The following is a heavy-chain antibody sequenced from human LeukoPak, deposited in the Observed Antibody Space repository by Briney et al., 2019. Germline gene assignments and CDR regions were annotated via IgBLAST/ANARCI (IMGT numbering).Heavy chain of an antibody. Sequence: GGSLRLSCAASGFTFSSYSMNWVRQAPGKGLEWVSSISSSSSYIYYADSVKGRFTISRDNAKNSLYLQMNSLRAEDTAVYYCARVDCSGGSCYSPFDYWGQGTPVTVSS. J-gene: IGHJ4*02. V-gene: IGHV3-21*01. CDR3: ARVDCSGGSCYSPFDY. CDR1: GFTFSSYS. CDR2: ISSSSSYI. D-gene: IGHD2-15*01.